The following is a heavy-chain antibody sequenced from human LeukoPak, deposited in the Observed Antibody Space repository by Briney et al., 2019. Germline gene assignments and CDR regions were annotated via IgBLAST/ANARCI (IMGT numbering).Heavy chain of an antibody. CDR2: IDNVGGT. CDR3: AKFSYGDYVA. V-gene: IGHV3-66*02. CDR1: GFTVSDNH. J-gene: IGHJ5*02. D-gene: IGHD4-17*01. Sequence: GGSLRLSCVASGFTVSDNHVSWVRQAPGKGLEWVSLIDNVGGTYYADSVKGRFTISRDNSKKTLSLQMNSLRLDDTALYYCAKFSYGDYVAWGQGTLVTVSS.